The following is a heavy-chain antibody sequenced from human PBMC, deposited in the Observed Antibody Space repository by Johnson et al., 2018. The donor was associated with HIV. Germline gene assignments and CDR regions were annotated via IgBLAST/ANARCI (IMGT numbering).Heavy chain of an antibody. CDR3: AKEDGSVGATTGNAFDI. V-gene: IGHV3-30*18. Sequence: QMLLVESGGGVVQPGGSLRLACAASGFTVSRNYMSWVRQAPGKGLEWVALISYDGGINHYADSLKGRFTLSRDNSKNTLYLQMNSLRAEDTAVYYCAKEDGSVGATTGNAFDIWGQGTMVTVSS. D-gene: IGHD1-26*01. CDR2: ISYDGGIN. CDR1: GFTVSRNY. J-gene: IGHJ3*02.